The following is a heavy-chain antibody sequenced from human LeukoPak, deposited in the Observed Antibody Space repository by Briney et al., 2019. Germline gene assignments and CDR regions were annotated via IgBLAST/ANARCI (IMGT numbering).Heavy chain of an antibody. D-gene: IGHD6-6*01. V-gene: IGHV3-23*01. Sequence: GGSLRLSCAASGFTFGSYAMSWVRQAPGKGLEWVSAISGSGGSTYYADSVKGRFTISRDNSKNTLYLQMNSLRAEDTAVYYCAKDVRIAARQAANYFDYWGQGTLVTVSS. CDR1: GFTFGSYA. CDR2: ISGSGGST. CDR3: AKDVRIAARQAANYFDY. J-gene: IGHJ4*02.